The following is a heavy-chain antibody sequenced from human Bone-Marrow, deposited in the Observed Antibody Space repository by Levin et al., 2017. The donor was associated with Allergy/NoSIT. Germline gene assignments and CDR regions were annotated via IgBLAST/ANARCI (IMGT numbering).Heavy chain of an antibody. CDR1: GFTFRNSH. V-gene: IGHV3-21*06. J-gene: IGHJ3*02. D-gene: IGHD3-22*01. CDR3: ARERTVVALDAVDI. CDR2: ISSNSNYI. Sequence: ASVKVSCAASGFTFRNSHMNWVRQAPGKGLEWVSSISSNSNYIYYADSFEGRFTISRDNSKNALYLQMNSLRAEDTATYYCARERTVVALDAVDIWGQGTTVTVSS.